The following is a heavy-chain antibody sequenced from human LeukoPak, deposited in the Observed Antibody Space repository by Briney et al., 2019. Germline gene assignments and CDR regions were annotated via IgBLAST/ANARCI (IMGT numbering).Heavy chain of an antibody. D-gene: IGHD1-1*01. CDR3: ARKGVELDY. V-gene: IGHV4-39*07. CDR1: SGSISTSNYY. CDR2: IFYSGST. Sequence: PSETLSLTCTVSSGSISTSNYYWGWVRQPPGKALEWIGNIFYSGSTYYSPSLKSRVTISLDTSRNQFSLKLNSVTAADTAVYYCARKGVELDYWGQGILVTVSS. J-gene: IGHJ4*02.